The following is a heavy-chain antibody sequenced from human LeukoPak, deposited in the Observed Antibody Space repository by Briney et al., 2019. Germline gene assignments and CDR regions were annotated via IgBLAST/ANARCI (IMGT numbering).Heavy chain of an antibody. D-gene: IGHD3-9*01. CDR3: ARGLRYFDWLLSYFDY. CDR2: INHSGST. J-gene: IGHJ4*02. Sequence: SSETLSLTCAVYGGSFSGYYWSWIRQPPGKGLEWIGEINHSGSTNYNPSLKSRVTISVDTSKNQFSLKLSSVTAADTAVYYCARGLRYFDWLLSYFDYWGQGTLVTVSS. V-gene: IGHV4-34*01. CDR1: GGSFSGYY.